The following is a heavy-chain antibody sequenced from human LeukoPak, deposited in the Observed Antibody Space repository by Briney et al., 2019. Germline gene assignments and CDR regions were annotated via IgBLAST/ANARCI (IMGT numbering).Heavy chain of an antibody. CDR1: GSGLTFITYD. CDR3: ARDTPSAN. CDR2: IRYDGSNK. Sequence: GGSLRLSCVASGSGLTFITYDIHWIRQAPGKGLEWVTFIRYDGSNKYYADFVKGRFTISRDNSKNTLYLQMNSLRAEDTAVYYCARDTPSANWGQGTLVTVSS. V-gene: IGHV3-30*02. J-gene: IGHJ4*02. D-gene: IGHD2-15*01.